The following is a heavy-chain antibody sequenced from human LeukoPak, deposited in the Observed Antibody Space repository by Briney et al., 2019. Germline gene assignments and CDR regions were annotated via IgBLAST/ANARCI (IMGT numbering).Heavy chain of an antibody. Sequence: GGSLRLSCVGSGFTFNTYGMTWVRQTPGKGLEWVSTISASGDSTHHADAVKGRFAISRDNSKNTLYLQMNSLRAEDTAVYYCAKEREHYGSPPNYWGQGSLITVSS. CDR2: ISASGDST. CDR3: AKEREHYGSPPNY. CDR1: GFTFNTYG. D-gene: IGHD1-26*01. V-gene: IGHV3-23*01. J-gene: IGHJ4*02.